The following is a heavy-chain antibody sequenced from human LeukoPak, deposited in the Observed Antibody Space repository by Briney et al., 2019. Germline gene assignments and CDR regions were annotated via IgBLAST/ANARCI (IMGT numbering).Heavy chain of an antibody. J-gene: IGHJ5*02. V-gene: IGHV1-8*01. Sequence: ASVKVSCKASGYTFTSYDINWVRQATGQGLEWMGWMNPNSGNTGYAQKFQGRVTMTRNTSISTAYMELSGLRSEDTAVYYCARRRVGATYNWFDPCGQGTLVTVSS. D-gene: IGHD1-26*01. CDR1: GYTFTSYD. CDR2: MNPNSGNT. CDR3: ARRRVGATYNWFDP.